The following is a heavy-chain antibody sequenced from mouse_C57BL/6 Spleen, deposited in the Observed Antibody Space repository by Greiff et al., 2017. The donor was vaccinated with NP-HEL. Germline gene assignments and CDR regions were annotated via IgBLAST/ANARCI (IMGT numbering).Heavy chain of an antibody. D-gene: IGHD2-1*01. J-gene: IGHJ2*01. V-gene: IGHV5-17*01. CDR3: ASGLPFDY. CDR2: ISSGSSTI. CDR1: GFTFSDYG. Sequence: DVHLVESGGGLVKPGGSLKLSCAASGFTFSDYGMHWVRQAPEKGLEWVAYISSGSSTIYYADTVKGRFTISRDNAKNTLFLQMTSLRSEDTAMYYCASGLPFDYWGQGTTLTVSS.